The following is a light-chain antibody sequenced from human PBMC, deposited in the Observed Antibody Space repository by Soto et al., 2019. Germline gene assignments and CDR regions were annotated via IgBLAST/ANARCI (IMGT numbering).Light chain of an antibody. CDR1: PGISCW. CDR2: AAS. V-gene: IGKV1-12*01. Sequence: DIQMTQSPSSVSASVGDRVTIAGRASPGISCWLARYQQQPGKAPKLLIYAASSLQSGVPSRFSGSVSGTDFTLTSSNLQPEEFATYYLQQANSFPRTFGPGTKGDIK. CDR3: QQANSFPRT. J-gene: IGKJ3*01.